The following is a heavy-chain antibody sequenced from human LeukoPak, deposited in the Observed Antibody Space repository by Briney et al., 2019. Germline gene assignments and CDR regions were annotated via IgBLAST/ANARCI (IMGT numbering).Heavy chain of an antibody. J-gene: IGHJ4*02. CDR1: GGSISSYY. CDR2: IYYSGRT. D-gene: IGHD6-6*01. Sequence: SETLSLTCTVSGGSISSYYWDWIRQPLGKGLEWIGSIYYSGRTYYNPSLRSRVSISVDTSKNQFSLNLNSVTAADTAVYYCAGRPRSYFDYWGQGTLVTVSS. V-gene: IGHV4-39*01. CDR3: AGRPRSYFDY.